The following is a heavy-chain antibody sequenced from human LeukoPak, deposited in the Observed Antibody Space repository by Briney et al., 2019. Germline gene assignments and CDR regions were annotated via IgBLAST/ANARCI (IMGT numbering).Heavy chain of an antibody. CDR3: AAHYYDSFDY. D-gene: IGHD3-22*01. Sequence: SETLSLTCTVSGGSISSYYWSWIRQPPGKGLEWIGYIYYSGSTNYNPSLKSQVTISVDTSKNQFSLKLSSVTAADTAVYYCAAHYYDSFDYWGQGTLVTVST. V-gene: IGHV4-59*01. J-gene: IGHJ4*02. CDR1: GGSISSYY. CDR2: IYYSGST.